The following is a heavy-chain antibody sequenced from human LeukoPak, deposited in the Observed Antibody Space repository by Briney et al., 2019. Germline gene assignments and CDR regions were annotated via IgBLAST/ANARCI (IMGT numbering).Heavy chain of an antibody. D-gene: IGHD1-26*01. CDR2: INPSGGST. CDR3: AREEAVGAKFRHAFDI. J-gene: IGHJ3*02. CDR1: GYTFTRNY. Sequence: ASVKVSCKASGYTFTRNYMHWVRQAPGRGLEWMGIINPSGGSTSYAQKFQGRVTMTRDTSTSTVYMELSSLRSEDTAVYYCAREEAVGAKFRHAFDIWGQGTMVTVSS. V-gene: IGHV1-46*01.